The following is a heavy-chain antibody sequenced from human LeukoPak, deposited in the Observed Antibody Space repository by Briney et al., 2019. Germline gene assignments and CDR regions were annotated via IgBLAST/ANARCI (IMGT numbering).Heavy chain of an antibody. J-gene: IGHJ4*02. CDR3: ARDLYGAPGYYFDY. V-gene: IGHV3-33*01. CDR2: IWFDESDK. CDR1: GFTFRSYA. Sequence: ESGGSLRLSCTASGFTFRSYAMHWVRQAPGKGLEWVAVIWFDESDKYYRESVQGRFTISRDNSMNTLFLQMSSLRAEDTAVYYCARDLYGAPGYYFDYWGQGTVVTVSS. D-gene: IGHD3-16*01.